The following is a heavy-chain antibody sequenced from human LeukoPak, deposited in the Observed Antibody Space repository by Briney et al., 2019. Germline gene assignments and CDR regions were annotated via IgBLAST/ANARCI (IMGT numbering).Heavy chain of an antibody. V-gene: IGHV4-4*07. D-gene: IGHD2-15*01. Sequence: PSETLSLTCTVPGGSISSYYWSWIRQPAGKGLEWIGRIYTSGSTNYNPSLKSRVTMSVDTSKNQFSLKLSSVTAADTAVYYCARDYPPLGYCSGGSCYEYFQHWGQGTLVTVSS. CDR1: GGSISSYY. CDR3: ARDYPPLGYCSGGSCYEYFQH. CDR2: IYTSGST. J-gene: IGHJ1*01.